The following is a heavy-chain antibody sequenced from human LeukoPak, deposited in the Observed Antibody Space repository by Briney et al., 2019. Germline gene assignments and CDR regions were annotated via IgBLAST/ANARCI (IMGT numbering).Heavy chain of an antibody. V-gene: IGHV4-61*02. CDR3: AREGKDSSGYYYESWLDP. Sequence: SQTLSLTCTVSGGSISSGGYYWSWIRQPAGKGLEWIGRIYTSGSTNYNPSLKSRVTISVDTSKNQFSLKLSSVTAADTAVYYCAREGKDSSGYYYESWLDPWGQGTLVTVSS. D-gene: IGHD3-22*01. J-gene: IGHJ5*02. CDR2: IYTSGST. CDR1: GGSISSGGYY.